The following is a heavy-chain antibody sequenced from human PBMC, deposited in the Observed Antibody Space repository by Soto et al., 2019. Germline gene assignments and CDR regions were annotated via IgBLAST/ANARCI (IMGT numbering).Heavy chain of an antibody. D-gene: IGHD2-2*01. Sequence: QVQLQQWGAGLLKPSETLSLTCAVYGGSFSGYYWSWIRQPPGKGLEWIGEINHSGSTNYNPSLKSRVTTSVDTSKNQFSLKLRSVTAADTAVYYCARVPRGYCSSTSGYYRGLFDYWGQGTLVTVSS. CDR3: ARVPRGYCSSTSGYYRGLFDY. V-gene: IGHV4-34*01. CDR1: GGSFSGYY. J-gene: IGHJ4*02. CDR2: INHSGST.